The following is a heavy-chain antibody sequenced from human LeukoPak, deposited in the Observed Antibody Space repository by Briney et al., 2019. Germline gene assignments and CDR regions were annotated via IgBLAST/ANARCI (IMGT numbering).Heavy chain of an antibody. CDR3: ARGRYSGYGHDY. Sequence: PSETLSLTSAVYGGSFSGYYWSWIRQPPGKGLEWIGEINHSGSTNYNPSLKSRVTISVDTSKNQFSLKLSSVTAADTAVYYCARGRYSGYGHDYWGQGTLVTVSS. CDR1: GGSFSGYY. J-gene: IGHJ4*02. CDR2: INHSGST. D-gene: IGHD5-12*01. V-gene: IGHV4-34*01.